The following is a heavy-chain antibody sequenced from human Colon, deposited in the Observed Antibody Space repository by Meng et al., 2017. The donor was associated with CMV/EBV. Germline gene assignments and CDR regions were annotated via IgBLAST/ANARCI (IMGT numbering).Heavy chain of an antibody. D-gene: IGHD5-18*01. J-gene: IGHJ6*02. CDR2: MNPNSGNT. V-gene: IGHV1-8*02. Sequence: ASVKVSCKASGYTFRSFYMHWVRQATGQGLEWMGWMNPNSGNTGYAQKFQGRVTMTRNTSISTAYMELSSLRSEDTAVYYCARGTELQLWLLSSPCGMDVWGQGTTVTVSS. CDR1: GYTFRSFY. CDR3: ARGTELQLWLLSSPCGMDV.